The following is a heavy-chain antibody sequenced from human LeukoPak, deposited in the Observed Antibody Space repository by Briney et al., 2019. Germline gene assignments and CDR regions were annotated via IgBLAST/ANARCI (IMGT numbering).Heavy chain of an antibody. J-gene: IGHJ4*02. Sequence: GGSLRLSCAASGFTFSSYWMSWVRQAPGKGLEWVANMKQDGSEKYYVDSVKGRFTISRDNAKNSLYLQMNSLRAEDTAVYYCAREFYDSSGYYYPDYWGQGTLVTVSS. CDR2: MKQDGSEK. CDR3: AREFYDSSGYYYPDY. V-gene: IGHV3-7*01. D-gene: IGHD3-22*01. CDR1: GFTFSSYW.